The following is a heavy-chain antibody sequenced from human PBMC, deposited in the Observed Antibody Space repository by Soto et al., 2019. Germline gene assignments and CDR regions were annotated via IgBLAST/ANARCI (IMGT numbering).Heavy chain of an antibody. J-gene: IGHJ6*04. CDR1: GYTFTSYY. CDR2: INPSGGST. V-gene: IGHV1-46*01. D-gene: IGHD3-10*01. Sequence: ASVKVSCKASGYTFTSYYMHWVRQAPGQGLEWMGIINPSGGSTSYAQKFQGRVTMTRDTSTSTVYMELSSLRSEDTAMYYCARDRVEAAGGGYYDYGRDVWCKGTTVTVSS. CDR3: ARDRVEAAGGGYYDYGRDV.